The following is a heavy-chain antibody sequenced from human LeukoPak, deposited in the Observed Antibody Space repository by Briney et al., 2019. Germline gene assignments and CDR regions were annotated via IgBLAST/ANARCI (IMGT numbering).Heavy chain of an antibody. CDR2: KKQEGSEK. Sequence: GSLRLSCAAPEFPFRSYWMSWGRRAPGKGRGGVASKKQEGSEKYYVDSVRGRFTISRDNANNSLYLQMNCLRAEDTAMYYCARDGGYCSGGTCYSTHWGQGPLVTVSS. CDR1: EFPFRSYW. J-gene: IGHJ4*02. V-gene: IGHV3-7*03. CDR3: ARDGGYCSGGTCYSTH. D-gene: IGHD2-15*01.